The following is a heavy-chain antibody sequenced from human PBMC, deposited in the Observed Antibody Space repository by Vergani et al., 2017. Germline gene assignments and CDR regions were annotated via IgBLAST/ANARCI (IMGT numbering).Heavy chain of an antibody. Sequence: GQLVESGGDWVQRGGSLRLSCAASGFPFSTYGMHWVRQAPGKGLEWVAFIQKDGIDKFYADSVRGRFTISRDISKNTLYLEMNSLSAEDTALYHCVKDHPVFDEWGRGTLVSVS. V-gene: IGHV3-30*02. CDR3: VKDHPVFDE. CDR1: GFPFSTYG. CDR2: IQKDGIDK. J-gene: IGHJ4*02.